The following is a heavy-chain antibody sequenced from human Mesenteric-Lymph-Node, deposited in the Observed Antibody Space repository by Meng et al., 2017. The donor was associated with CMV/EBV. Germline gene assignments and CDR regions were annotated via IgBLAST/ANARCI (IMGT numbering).Heavy chain of an antibody. J-gene: IGHJ4*02. Sequence: GESLKISCAVSGFSFSSFGMHWVRQAPGMGLEWVAFIRYDGTDKYYTDSVKGRFTISRDNSNNTLYLQMNSLRAEDTAVYYCAKVAGEDCGGDCYFDYWGQGTLVTVSS. V-gene: IGHV3-30*02. CDR1: GFSFSSFG. CDR3: AKVAGEDCGGDCYFDY. CDR2: IRYDGTDK. D-gene: IGHD2-21*01.